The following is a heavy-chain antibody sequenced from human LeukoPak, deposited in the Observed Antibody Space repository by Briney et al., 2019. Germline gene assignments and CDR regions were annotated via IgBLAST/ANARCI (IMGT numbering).Heavy chain of an antibody. CDR3: ARELSRFGEPDY. V-gene: IGHV3-21*01. Sequence: GGSLRLSCAASGFTFSSCEMNWVRQAPGKGLEWVSSISSSSSYIYYADSVKGRFTISRDNAKNSLYLQMNSLRAEDTAVYYCARELSRFGEPDYWGQGTLVTVSS. CDR1: GFTFSSCE. J-gene: IGHJ4*02. D-gene: IGHD3-10*01. CDR2: ISSSSSYI.